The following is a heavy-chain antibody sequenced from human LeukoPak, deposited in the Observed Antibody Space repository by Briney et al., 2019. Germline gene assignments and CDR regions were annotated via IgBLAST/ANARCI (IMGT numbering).Heavy chain of an antibody. D-gene: IGHD3-10*01. CDR1: GGSISSGDYY. J-gene: IGHJ4*02. V-gene: IGHV4-31*03. CDR3: TRDSTMVRGVRYFDY. Sequence: SETLSLTCTVSGGSISSGDYYWSWIRQHPGKGLEWIGHITDSGSTYYNPSLESRITISLDTSKNQFSLKLRSVTAADTAVYYCTRDSTMVRGVRYFDYWGQGTLVTVSS. CDR2: ITDSGST.